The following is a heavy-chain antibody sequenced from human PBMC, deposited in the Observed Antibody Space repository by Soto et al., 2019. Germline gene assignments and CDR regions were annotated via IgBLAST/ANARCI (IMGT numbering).Heavy chain of an antibody. CDR2: IDTSGDAM. Sequence: LRLSCAVSGFTFSNYEWNWVRQAPGKGLEWISYIDTSGDAMFYADSVKGRFAVSRDNTMNSLYLRMNSLRAEDTAAYYCARESIGCGGDCLDYWGQGTLVTVSS. D-gene: IGHD2-21*01. CDR1: GFTFSNYE. V-gene: IGHV3-48*03. J-gene: IGHJ4*02. CDR3: ARESIGCGGDCLDY.